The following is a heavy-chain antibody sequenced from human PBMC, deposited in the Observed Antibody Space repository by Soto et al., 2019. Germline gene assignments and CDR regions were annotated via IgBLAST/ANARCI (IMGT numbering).Heavy chain of an antibody. D-gene: IGHD3-9*01. CDR1: GFTFSNYA. J-gene: IGHJ6*03. CDR3: AKHYDILPGYYTGYYYYYMDV. Sequence: EVQLLESGGGLVQPGGSLRLSCAASGFTFSNYAMSWVRQAPGKGLEWVSAISNYGGSTYYADSVTGRFTISRDSSKNTLYLQRNSLRAEDTAVYYCAKHYDILPGYYTGYYYYYMDVWGKGTTVTVSS. V-gene: IGHV3-23*01. CDR2: ISNYGGST.